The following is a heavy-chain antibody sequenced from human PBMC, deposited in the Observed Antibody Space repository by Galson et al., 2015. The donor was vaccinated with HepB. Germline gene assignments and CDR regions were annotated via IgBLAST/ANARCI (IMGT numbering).Heavy chain of an antibody. CDR2: ISSNGDNT. CDR1: GFTFNSFT. V-gene: IGHV3-64D*06. D-gene: IGHD6-19*01. J-gene: IGHJ4*02. CDR3: VKVGQWVSLSDY. Sequence: SLRLSCAASGFTFNSFTMHRVRQAPGKGLEYVSSISSNGDNTYYADSVKGRFTISRDNSQKTLYLQMSSLRPEDTAVYFCVKVGQWVSLSDYWGQGTLVIVSS.